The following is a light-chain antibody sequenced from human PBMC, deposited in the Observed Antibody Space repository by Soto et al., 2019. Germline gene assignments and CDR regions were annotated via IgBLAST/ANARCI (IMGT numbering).Light chain of an antibody. CDR3: GTWDSSLSVNYF. CDR1: SSNIGNNY. Sequence: QSVLTQPPSVSAAPGQKVTISCSGSSSNIGNNYVSWYQQLPGTAPKLLIYENNKRPSGIPDRFSGSKSGTSATLGITGLQTGDEADYYCGTWDSSLSVNYFFGTGTKVTVL. V-gene: IGLV1-51*02. CDR2: ENN. J-gene: IGLJ1*01.